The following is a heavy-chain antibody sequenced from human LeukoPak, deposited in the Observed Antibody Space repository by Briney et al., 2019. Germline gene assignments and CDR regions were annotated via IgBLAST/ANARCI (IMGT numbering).Heavy chain of an antibody. CDR1: GGSISSYY. Sequence: SETLSLTCTVSGGSISSYYWSWIRQPAGKGLEWIGRIYTSGSTNYNPSLKTRVTMSVDTSKNQFSLKLSSVTAADTAVYYCARATYYYGSGSYFDYWGQGTLVTVSS. CDR2: IYTSGST. CDR3: ARATYYYGSGSYFDY. J-gene: IGHJ4*02. V-gene: IGHV4-4*07. D-gene: IGHD3-10*01.